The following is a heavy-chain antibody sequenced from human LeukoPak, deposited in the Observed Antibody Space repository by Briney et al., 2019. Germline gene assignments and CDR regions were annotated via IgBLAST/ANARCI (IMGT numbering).Heavy chain of an antibody. CDR1: GGSISNPNYW. J-gene: IGHJ2*01. Sequence: PSETLSLTCTVSGGSISNPNYWWGWIRQPPGKGLEWIGSIHYRGSTHYNPSLKARVTISVDTSKNYFSLKLISVTAADTTLYYCARQRGDGNWFFDLWGRGTLVTVSS. CDR2: IHYRGST. D-gene: IGHD3-16*01. V-gene: IGHV4-39*01. CDR3: ARQRGDGNWFFDL.